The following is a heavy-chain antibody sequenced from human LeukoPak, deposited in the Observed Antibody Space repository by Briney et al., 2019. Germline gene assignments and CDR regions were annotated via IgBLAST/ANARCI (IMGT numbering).Heavy chain of an antibody. CDR2: ISAYNGNT. D-gene: IGHD5-18*01. J-gene: IGHJ4*02. V-gene: IGHV1-18*01. CDR1: GYTFTSYG. Sequence: EASVNVSCMASGYTFTSYGISWVRQDPGQALEWMGWISAYNGNTNYAQKLQGRVTMTTDTSTSTAYMELRSLRCDDTAVYYCARDSLRGPTANDYWGQGTLVTVSS. CDR3: ARDSLRGPTANDY.